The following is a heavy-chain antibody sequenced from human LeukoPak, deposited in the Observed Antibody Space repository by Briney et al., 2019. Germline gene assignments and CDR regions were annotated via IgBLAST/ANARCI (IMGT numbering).Heavy chain of an antibody. J-gene: IGHJ5*02. CDR2: INHSGST. CDR3: ARVAGSRWYGNWLDP. Sequence: SETLSLTCAVYGGSFSGYYWSWIRRPPGKGLEWIGEINHSGSTNYNPSLKSRVTISVDTSKNQFSLKLSSVTAADTAVYYCARVAGSRWYGNWLDPWGQGTLVTVSS. D-gene: IGHD6-13*01. V-gene: IGHV4-34*01. CDR1: GGSFSGYY.